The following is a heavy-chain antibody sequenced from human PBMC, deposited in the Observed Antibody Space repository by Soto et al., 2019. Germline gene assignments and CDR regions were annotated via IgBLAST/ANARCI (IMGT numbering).Heavy chain of an antibody. CDR1: GYTFTSYG. Sequence: ASVKVSCKASGYTFTSYGISWVRQAPGQGLEWMGWISGYNGNINYAQKLQGRVTMTTDTSTSTAYMELRSLRSDDTAIYYCAKGGTNDYSPLDFCGQGTPVTVSS. D-gene: IGHD2-8*01. CDR3: AKGGTNDYSPLDF. V-gene: IGHV1-18*01. CDR2: ISGYNGNI. J-gene: IGHJ4*02.